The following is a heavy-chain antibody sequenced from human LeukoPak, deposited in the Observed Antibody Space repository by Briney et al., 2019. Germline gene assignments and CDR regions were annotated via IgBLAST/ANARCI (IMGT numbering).Heavy chain of an antibody. CDR3: RRQFLVGVS. Sequence: GGSLRLSCTASGFTLSTYAMNWVRQAPGKGLEWVSPISHSGDTSDYADSVKGRFTISRDNSKNTLYLQMNSLSAEDTAMYYCRRQFLVGVSWGPGTLVTVSS. D-gene: IGHD5/OR15-5a*01. V-gene: IGHV3-23*01. CDR2: ISHSGDTS. J-gene: IGHJ5*02. CDR1: GFTLSTYA.